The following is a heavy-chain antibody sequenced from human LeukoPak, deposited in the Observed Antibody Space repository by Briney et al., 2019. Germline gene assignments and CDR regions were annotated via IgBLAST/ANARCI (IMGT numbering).Heavy chain of an antibody. Sequence: SETLSLTCTVSGGSISSSSYLWGWIRQPPGKGLDWIGSIYYSGSTYYNPSLKSRVTMSVDTSKNQFSLKLRSVTAADTAVYYCARGRRGYCTSTSCYYYFDYWGQGTLVTVSS. CDR2: IYYSGST. V-gene: IGHV4-39*01. CDR1: GGSISSSSYL. D-gene: IGHD2-2*01. J-gene: IGHJ4*02. CDR3: ARGRRGYCTSTSCYYYFDY.